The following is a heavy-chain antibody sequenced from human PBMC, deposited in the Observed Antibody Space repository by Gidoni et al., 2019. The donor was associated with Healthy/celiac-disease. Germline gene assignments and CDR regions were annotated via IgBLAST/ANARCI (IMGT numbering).Heavy chain of an antibody. J-gene: IGHJ3*02. CDR2: INWNGGST. CDR3: ARGREYDSSGYYEAFDI. V-gene: IGHV3-20*01. D-gene: IGHD3-22*01. CDR1: GFTFDDYG. Sequence: EVQLVESGGGVVRPGGSLRLSCAASGFTFDDYGMSWVRQAPGKGLEWVSGINWNGGSTGYADSVKGRFTISRDNAKNSLYLQMNSLRAEDTALYHCARGREYDSSGYYEAFDIWGQGTMVTVSS.